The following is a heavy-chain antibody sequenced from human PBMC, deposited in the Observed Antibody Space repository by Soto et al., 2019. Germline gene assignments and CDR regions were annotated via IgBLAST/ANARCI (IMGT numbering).Heavy chain of an antibody. J-gene: IGHJ6*02. D-gene: IGHD1-1*01. V-gene: IGHV3-23*01. Sequence: GGSLRLSCAASGFTFSSYAMSWVRQAPGKGLEWVSAISGSGGSTYYADSVKGRFTISRDNSKNTLYLQMNSLRAEDTAVYDCAKGTVLWPPRNYYYYGMDVWGQGTTVTVSS. CDR2: ISGSGGST. CDR3: AKGTVLWPPRNYYYYGMDV. CDR1: GFTFSSYA.